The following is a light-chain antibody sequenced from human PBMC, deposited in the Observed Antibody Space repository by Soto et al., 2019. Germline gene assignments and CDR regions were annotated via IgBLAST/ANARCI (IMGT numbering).Light chain of an antibody. CDR3: CSYAGSSTMI. Sequence: QSALTQPRSVSGSPGQSVTISCTGTSSDVGGHDFVSWYQQHPGKAPKLLIYDVTKRPSGVPGRFSGSKSGNTASLTISGLQAVDEADYHCCSYAGSSTMIFGGGTKLTVL. J-gene: IGLJ2*01. V-gene: IGLV2-11*01. CDR2: DVT. CDR1: SSDVGGHDF.